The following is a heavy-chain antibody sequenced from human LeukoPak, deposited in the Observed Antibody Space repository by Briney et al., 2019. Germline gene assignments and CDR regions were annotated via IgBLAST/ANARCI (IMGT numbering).Heavy chain of an antibody. CDR2: IYSGGST. CDR1: GFTFSGNY. J-gene: IGHJ5*02. CDR3: ASGITGTNNWFDP. V-gene: IGHV3-66*02. Sequence: GGSLRLSCAASGFTFSGNYMTWVRQAPGKGLEWVSVIYSGGSTYYADSVKGRFTISRDNSKNTLYLQMNSLRAEDTAVYYCASGITGTNNWFDPWGQGTLVTVSS. D-gene: IGHD1-20*01.